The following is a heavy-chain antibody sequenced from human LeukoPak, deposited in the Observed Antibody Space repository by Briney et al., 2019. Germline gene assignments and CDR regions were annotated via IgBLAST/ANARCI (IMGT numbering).Heavy chain of an antibody. V-gene: IGHV3-21*01. CDR1: GFTFSSYA. D-gene: IGHD1-14*01. CDR3: ARGDGRPDDAFDI. J-gene: IGHJ3*02. Sequence: GGSLRLSCAASGFTFSSYAMSWVRQAPGKGLEWVSSISSSSSYIYYADSVKGRFTISRDNAKNSLYLQMNSLRAEDTAVYYCARGDGRPDDAFDIWGQGTMVTVSS. CDR2: ISSSSSYI.